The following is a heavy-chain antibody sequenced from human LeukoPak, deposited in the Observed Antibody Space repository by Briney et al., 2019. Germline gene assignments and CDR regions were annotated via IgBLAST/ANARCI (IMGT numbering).Heavy chain of an antibody. J-gene: IGHJ4*02. D-gene: IGHD3-22*01. CDR3: ARLAYYYDSSGYYDY. CDR1: GGSISSSSYY. CDR2: IYYSGST. Sequence: PSETLSLTCTVSGGSISSSSYYWGWIRQPPGKGLEWIGSIYYSGSTYYNPSLKSRVTISVDTSKNQFSLKLSSVTAADTAVYYCARLAYYYDSSGYYDYWGQRTLVTVSS. V-gene: IGHV4-39*01.